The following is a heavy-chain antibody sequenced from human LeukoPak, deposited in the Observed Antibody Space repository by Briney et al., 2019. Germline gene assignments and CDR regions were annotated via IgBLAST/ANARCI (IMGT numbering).Heavy chain of an antibody. D-gene: IGHD5-24*01. CDR2: IYYSGST. Sequence: SETLSLTCTVSGGSISSYYGSWIRQPPGKGLEWIGYIYYSGSTNYNPSLKSRVSMSVDTSKNQFSLKLSSVTAADTAVYYCARGSREMATIFDYWGQGTLVTASS. J-gene: IGHJ4*02. CDR1: GGSISSYY. CDR3: ARGSREMATIFDY. V-gene: IGHV4-59*12.